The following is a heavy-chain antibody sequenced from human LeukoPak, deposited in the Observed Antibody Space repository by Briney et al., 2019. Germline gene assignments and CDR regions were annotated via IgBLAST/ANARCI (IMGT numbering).Heavy chain of an antibody. D-gene: IGHD3-22*01. V-gene: IGHV4-39*01. CDR1: GGSISSSSYY. Sequence: SETLSLTCTASGGSISSSSYYWGWTRQPPGKGLEWIGSIYYSGSTYYNPSLKSRVTISVDTSKNQFSLKLSSVTAADTAVYYCARHRRYYEIEAFDIWGQGTMVTVSP. CDR3: ARHRRYYEIEAFDI. J-gene: IGHJ3*02. CDR2: IYYSGST.